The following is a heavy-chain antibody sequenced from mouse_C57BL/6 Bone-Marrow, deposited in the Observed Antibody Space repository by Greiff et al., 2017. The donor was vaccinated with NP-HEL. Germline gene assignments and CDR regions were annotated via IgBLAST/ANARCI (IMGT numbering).Heavy chain of an antibody. V-gene: IGHV7-1*01. CDR3: AREAVGSYWYFDV. J-gene: IGHJ1*03. CDR1: GFTFSDFY. Sequence: EVKLVESGGGLVQSGRSLRLSCATSGFTFSDFYMEWVRQAPGKGLEWIAASKNKANDYTTEYSASVKGRFIVSRDTSQSILYLQMNALRAEDTAIYYCAREAVGSYWYFDVWGTGTTVTVSS. CDR2: SKNKANDYTT.